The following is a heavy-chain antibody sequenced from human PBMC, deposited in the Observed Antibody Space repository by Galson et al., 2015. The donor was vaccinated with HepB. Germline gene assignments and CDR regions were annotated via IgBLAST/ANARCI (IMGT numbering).Heavy chain of an antibody. D-gene: IGHD2-15*01. CDR2: INAGNGNT. Sequence: SVKASCKASGYTFTSYAMHWVRQAPGQRLEWMGWINAGNGNTKYSQKFQGRVTITRDTSASTAYMELSSLRSEDTAVYYCARYLGYCSGGSCSNWFDPWGQGTLVTVSS. CDR3: ARYLGYCSGGSCSNWFDP. CDR1: GYTFTSYA. V-gene: IGHV1-3*01. J-gene: IGHJ5*02.